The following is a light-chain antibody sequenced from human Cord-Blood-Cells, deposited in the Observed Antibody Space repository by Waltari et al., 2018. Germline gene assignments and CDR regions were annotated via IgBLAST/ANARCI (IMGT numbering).Light chain of an antibody. J-gene: IGKJ2*01. V-gene: IGKV3-20*01. CDR1: QSVSSSY. CDR3: QQYGSSYT. CDR2: GAS. Sequence: EIVLTQSPGTLSLSTRERATLSCRASQSVSSSYLAWYQQKPGQAPRLLIYGASSRATGIPDRFSGSGSGTDFTLTISRLEPEDFAVYYCQQYGSSYTFGQGTKLEIK.